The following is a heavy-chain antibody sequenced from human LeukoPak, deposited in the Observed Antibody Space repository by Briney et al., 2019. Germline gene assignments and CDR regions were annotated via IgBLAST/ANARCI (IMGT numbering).Heavy chain of an antibody. CDR1: GFTFSSYA. Sequence: GGSLRLSCAASGFTFSSYAMTWVRQAPGKGLEWVSLISASGGSTYYADSVKGRFTISRDNSKNTLYLQMNSLRADDTAVYYCAKGMWDYAYDYWGQGTRVTVSS. J-gene: IGHJ4*02. CDR2: ISASGGST. D-gene: IGHD4-17*01. CDR3: AKGMWDYAYDY. V-gene: IGHV3-23*01.